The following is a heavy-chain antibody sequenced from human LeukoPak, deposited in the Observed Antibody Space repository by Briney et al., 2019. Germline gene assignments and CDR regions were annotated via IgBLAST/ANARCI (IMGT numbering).Heavy chain of an antibody. V-gene: IGHV3-48*01. CDR3: ARFVPPTDYGSGSYFWDPYYFDY. CDR2: ISSSSSTI. Sequence: GGSLRLSCAASGFTFSSYSMNWVRQAPGKGLEWVSYISSSSSTIYYADSVKGRFTISRDNSKNTLYLQMNSLRAEDTAVYYCARFVPPTDYGSGSYFWDPYYFDYWGQGTLVTVSS. CDR1: GFTFSSYS. D-gene: IGHD3-10*01. J-gene: IGHJ4*02.